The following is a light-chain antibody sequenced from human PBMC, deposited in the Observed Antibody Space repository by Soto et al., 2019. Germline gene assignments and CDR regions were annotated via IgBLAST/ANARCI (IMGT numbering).Light chain of an antibody. CDR2: AVH. Sequence: QSALTQPHSVSGSPGQSVTISCTGTNSDVGRYNSVSWYQQLPGKAPKIIISAVHQRPSGVPDRFSGSKSGNTASLTISGLQADDEADYFCFSYTANDNWVFGGGTKVTVL. CDR3: FSYTANDNWV. CDR1: NSDVGRYNS. V-gene: IGLV2-11*01. J-gene: IGLJ3*02.